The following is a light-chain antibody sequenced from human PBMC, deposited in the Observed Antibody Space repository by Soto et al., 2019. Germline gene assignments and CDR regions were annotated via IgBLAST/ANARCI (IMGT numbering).Light chain of an antibody. CDR3: MHALQSPWT. Sequence: DLVMTQSPLSLPVTPGEPASISCRSSQSLLHSNGYNYLDWYLQKPGQSPQFLISSGFNRATGVPDRFSGNGSGTDFTRKISRVEAEDVGVYYCMHALQSPWTFGQGTKVEIK. CDR2: SGF. J-gene: IGKJ1*01. V-gene: IGKV2-28*01. CDR1: QSLLHSNGYNY.